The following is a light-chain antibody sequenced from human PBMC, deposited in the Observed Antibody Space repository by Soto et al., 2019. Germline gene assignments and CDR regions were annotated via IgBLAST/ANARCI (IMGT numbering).Light chain of an antibody. V-gene: IGLV2-14*01. CDR1: SSDVGGYDY. CDR2: AVT. CDR3: SSYTTASSYV. Sequence: QSVLTQPASVSGSPGQSITMSCTGTSSDVGGYDYVSWYQQHPGEVPELIIYAVTNRASGVSNRFSGSKSGNTASLTISGLQAEDEADYYCSSYTTASSYVFGTGTKVTVL. J-gene: IGLJ1*01.